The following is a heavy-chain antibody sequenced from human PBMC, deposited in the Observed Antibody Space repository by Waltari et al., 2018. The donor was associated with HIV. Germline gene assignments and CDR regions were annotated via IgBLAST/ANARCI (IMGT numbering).Heavy chain of an antibody. J-gene: IGHJ6*02. D-gene: IGHD3-22*01. CDR1: GFTFSGSA. V-gene: IGHV3-73*02. Sequence: EVQLVESGGGLVQPGGSLKLSCAASGFTFSGSAMHWVRQASGKGLEWVVRIRRQANSYATAYAASVKGRFTISRDDSKNTAYLQMNSLKTEDTAVYYCTRLRHYYDSSGYFFTDVWGQGTTVTVSS. CDR3: TRLRHYYDSSGYFFTDV. CDR2: IRRQANSYAT.